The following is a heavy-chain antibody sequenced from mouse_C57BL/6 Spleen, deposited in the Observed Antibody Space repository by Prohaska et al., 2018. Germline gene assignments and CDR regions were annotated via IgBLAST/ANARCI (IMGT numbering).Heavy chain of an antibody. CDR2: INPNNGGT. CDR1: GYTFTDYY. J-gene: IGHJ2*01. CDR3: ARAITPLVRFAY. Sequence: EVQLQQSGPELVKPGASVKISCKASGYTFTDYYMNWVKQSHGKSLEWIGDINPNNGGTIYNQKFKGKATFTVDKSSSTAYVDLRSLTSESSAVDYFARAITPLVRFAYWGQGPTLTVSS. D-gene: IGHD1-1*01. V-gene: IGHV1-26*01.